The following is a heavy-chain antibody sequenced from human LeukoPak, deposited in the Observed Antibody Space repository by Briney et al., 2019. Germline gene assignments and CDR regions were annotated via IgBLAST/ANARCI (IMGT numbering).Heavy chain of an antibody. D-gene: IGHD2-2*01. CDR3: ARDLEHCRNIICSNSAY. J-gene: IGHJ4*02. V-gene: IGHV3-7*01. CDR1: GFTFSSYW. CDR2: IKQDGSEK. Sequence: GGSLRLSCAASGFTFSSYWMSWVRQAPGKGLEWVANIKQDGSEKYYVDSVKGRFTISRDNAKNSLYLQMNSLRAEDTAVYYCARDLEHCRNIICSNSAYWGQGTLVAVSS.